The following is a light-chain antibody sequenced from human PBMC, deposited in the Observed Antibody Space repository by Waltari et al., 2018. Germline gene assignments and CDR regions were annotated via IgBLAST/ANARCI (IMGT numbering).Light chain of an antibody. CDR1: RSDVGGYKY. CDR2: DVS. Sequence: QSALTQPASVSGSPGPSIPISCTGTRSDVGGYKYVSWYQQHPGKAPKLMIYDVSERPSGVSNRFAGSKSANTASLTIAGLQAEDEADYYCCSYAGSGTYVFGTGTKVTVL. V-gene: IGLV2-23*02. J-gene: IGLJ1*01. CDR3: CSYAGSGTYV.